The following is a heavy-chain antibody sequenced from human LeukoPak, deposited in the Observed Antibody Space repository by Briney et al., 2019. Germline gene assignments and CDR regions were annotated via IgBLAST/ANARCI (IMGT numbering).Heavy chain of an antibody. D-gene: IGHD3-22*01. CDR3: AKEDATADSSGYYYAN. J-gene: IGHJ4*02. Sequence: GGSLRLSCAASGFTFSTYNMNWVRQAPGRGLEWVSFITSSGSYIYYADSVKGRFTISRDNAKNSLYLQIDSLRAEDTAVYYCAKEDATADSSGYYYANWGQGTLVTVSS. V-gene: IGHV3-21*01. CDR1: GFTFSTYN. CDR2: ITSSGSYI.